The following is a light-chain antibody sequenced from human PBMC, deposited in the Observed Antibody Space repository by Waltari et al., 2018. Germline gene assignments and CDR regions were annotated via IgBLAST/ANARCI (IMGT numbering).Light chain of an antibody. Sequence: SCRASQSIGKYLAEYPQKPGQAPRLLIYHASSRAAGIPDRFSGSGYGTDFSLTISRLEPEDVAVYYCQHYESLPVTFGQGTKVEIK. CDR1: QSIGKY. CDR2: HAS. CDR3: QHYESLPVT. V-gene: IGKV3-20*01. J-gene: IGKJ1*01.